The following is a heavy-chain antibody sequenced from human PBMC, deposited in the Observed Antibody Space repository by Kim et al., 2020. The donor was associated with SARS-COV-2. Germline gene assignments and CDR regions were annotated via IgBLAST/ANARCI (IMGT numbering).Heavy chain of an antibody. Sequence: SETLSLICTVSGGSFSSYHWSWIRQSAGRGLEWIGRLHASGSTNYNPSLKSRLTMSVDTSKHQMSLKLSSVTAADTAMYYCARQVAGTDRRFDYWGQGILLPLS. CDR1: GGSFSSYH. V-gene: IGHV4-4*07. CDR3: ARQVAGTDRRFDY. CDR2: LHASGST. D-gene: IGHD6-19*01. J-gene: IGHJ4*02.